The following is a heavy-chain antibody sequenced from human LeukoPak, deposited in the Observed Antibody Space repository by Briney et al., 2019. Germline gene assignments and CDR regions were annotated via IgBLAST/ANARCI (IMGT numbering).Heavy chain of an antibody. Sequence: GGSLRLSCAASGFTIRTYAMTWVRQAPGKGLEWVSSITGSGDGTSAADSVTGRFTISRDNSKNTLYLQMNSLRAEDTAVYYCAKSGLNRFDYWGQGTLVTVSS. CDR2: ITGSGDGT. D-gene: IGHD2-15*01. J-gene: IGHJ4*02. V-gene: IGHV3-23*01. CDR1: GFTIRTYA. CDR3: AKSGLNRFDY.